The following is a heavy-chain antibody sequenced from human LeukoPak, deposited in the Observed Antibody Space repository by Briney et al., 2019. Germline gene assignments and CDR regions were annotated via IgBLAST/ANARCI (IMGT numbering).Heavy chain of an antibody. J-gene: IGHJ4*02. Sequence: SETPSLTCTVAGGSISSYYWSWIRQPPGKGLEWIGYIYYSGSTNYNPSLESRVTISVDTSKNQFSLKLSSVTAADTAVYYCARVVAVAGTEYVPDYFDYWGQGTLVTVSS. V-gene: IGHV4-59*01. CDR3: ARVVAVAGTEYVPDYFDY. D-gene: IGHD6-19*01. CDR1: GGSISSYY. CDR2: IYYSGST.